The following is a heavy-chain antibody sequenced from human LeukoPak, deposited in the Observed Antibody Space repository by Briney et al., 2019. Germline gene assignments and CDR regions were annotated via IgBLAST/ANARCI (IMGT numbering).Heavy chain of an antibody. D-gene: IGHD4-17*01. CDR2: MNPNSGNT. J-gene: IGHJ4*02. CDR1: GYTFTSYD. CDR3: ARGGTDYGDYDY. Sequence: ASVKVSCKASGYTFTSYDINWVRQAPGQGLGWMGWMNPNSGNTGYAQKFQGRVTMTRNTSINTAYMELSSLRSEDTAAYYCARGGTDYGDYDYWGQGTLVTVSS. V-gene: IGHV1-8*01.